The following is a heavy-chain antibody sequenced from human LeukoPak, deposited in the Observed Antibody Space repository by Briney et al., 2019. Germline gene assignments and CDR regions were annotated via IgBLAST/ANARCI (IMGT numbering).Heavy chain of an antibody. CDR3: ARAPRSYALYSGSYWSAFDI. CDR2: IIPIFGTA. V-gene: IGHV1-69*05. CDR1: GGTFSSYA. Sequence: SVKVSCKASGGTFSSYAISWVRQAPGQGLEWMGRIIPIFGTANYAQKSQGRVTITTDESTSTAYMELSSLRSEDTAVYYCARAPRSYALYSGSYWSAFDIWGQGTMVTVSS. D-gene: IGHD1-26*01. J-gene: IGHJ3*02.